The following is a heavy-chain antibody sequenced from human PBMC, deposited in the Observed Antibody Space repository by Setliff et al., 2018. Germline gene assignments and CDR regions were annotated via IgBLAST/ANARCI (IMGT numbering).Heavy chain of an antibody. CDR2: IYTSWST. V-gene: IGHV4-61*09. J-gene: IGHJ4*02. Sequence: SETLSLTCTVSDDSISSRHYYWSWIRQPAGKGLEWLGQIYTSWSTNYNPSLKGRAPLSIDASKNQFSLNLASMTGADTPVYYCAGSTVTQVDYWGQGTLVTVSS. CDR1: DDSISSRHYY. D-gene: IGHD4-17*01. CDR3: AGSTVTQVDY.